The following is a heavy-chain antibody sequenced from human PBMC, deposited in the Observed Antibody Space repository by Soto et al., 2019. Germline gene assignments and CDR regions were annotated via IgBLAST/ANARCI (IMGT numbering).Heavy chain of an antibody. Sequence: PAQTLSLTCAISGDSVSSNSAAWHLIRQSPSRGLEWLGRTYYRSKWYNDYAVSVKSRITINPDTSKNQFSLQLNSVTPEDTAVYYCVRGPEQLVWFDPWGQGTLVTVSS. V-gene: IGHV6-1*01. CDR2: TYYRSKWYN. J-gene: IGHJ5*02. D-gene: IGHD6-6*01. CDR3: VRGPEQLVWFDP. CDR1: GDSVSSNSAA.